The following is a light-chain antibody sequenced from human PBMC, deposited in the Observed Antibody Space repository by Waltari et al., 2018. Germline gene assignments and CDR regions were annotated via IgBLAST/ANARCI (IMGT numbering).Light chain of an antibody. CDR3: QQYGSSPRT. V-gene: IGKV3-20*01. CDR2: GAS. CDR1: ESVSSSY. Sequence: EIVLTPSPGTLSFSPGERATLYCRASESVSSSYLAWYQHKLGKAPRLLIYGASSRATGIPDRFSGSWSGTYFTLTISRLEPEDFAVYYCQQYGSSPRTFGQGTKVEIK. J-gene: IGKJ1*01.